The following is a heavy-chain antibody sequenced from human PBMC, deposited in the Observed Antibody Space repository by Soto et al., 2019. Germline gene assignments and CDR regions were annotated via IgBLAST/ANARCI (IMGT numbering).Heavy chain of an antibody. Sequence: GSLRLSCISSGFTFRTYTMNWVRQAPGKGLEWVSGIRGFSPYTFYAESVKGRFTVSRDNAKNSLDLQMDSLRAEDTAVYYCARDRGYDAHDYYYNAMDVWGQGTTVTVSS. J-gene: IGHJ6*02. CDR1: GFTFRTYT. D-gene: IGHD3-10*01. V-gene: IGHV3-21*01. CDR3: ARDRGYDAHDYYYNAMDV. CDR2: IRGFSPYT.